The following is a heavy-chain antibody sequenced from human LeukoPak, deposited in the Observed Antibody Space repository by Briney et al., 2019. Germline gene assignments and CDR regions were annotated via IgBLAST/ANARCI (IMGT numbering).Heavy chain of an antibody. CDR1: GYTFTDYY. CDR3: ATAVVRGLSS. CDR2: VDPEDGET. D-gene: IGHD3-10*01. Sequence: ASVKVSCKASGYTFTDYYMHWGQQAPGKGLEWMGRVDPEDGETIYAEKFQGRVTITADTSTDTAYMELSSLRSEDTAVYYCATAVVRGLSSWGQGTLVTVSS. V-gene: IGHV1-69-2*01. J-gene: IGHJ4*02.